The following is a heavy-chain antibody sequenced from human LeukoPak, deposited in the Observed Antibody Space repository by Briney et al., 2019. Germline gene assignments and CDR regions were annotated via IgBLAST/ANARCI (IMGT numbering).Heavy chain of an antibody. Sequence: SETLSLTCTVPGGSISDYYWNWIRQPPGKGLGWVGYIYYRGTTNYNPSLNSRVTISVDSSKNQFSLKLSSVTAADTAVYYCARGPPRTGRERYFDYWGQGTLVSVSS. CDR1: GGSISDYY. D-gene: IGHD1-1*01. J-gene: IGHJ4*02. CDR2: IYYRGTT. V-gene: IGHV4-59*01. CDR3: ARGPPRTGRERYFDY.